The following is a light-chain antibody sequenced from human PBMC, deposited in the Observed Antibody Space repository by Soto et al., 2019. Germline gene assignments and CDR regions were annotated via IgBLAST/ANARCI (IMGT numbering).Light chain of an antibody. Sequence: EIVMTQSPATLSVSPGERATLSCRASQSLSSNLAWYQQKPGQAPRLLIYGASTRATDIPARFSGSESGTEFTLTINNLQPEDFAVYYCQQRSNWPITFGQGTRLEIK. CDR2: GAS. CDR3: QQRSNWPIT. J-gene: IGKJ5*01. CDR1: QSLSSN. V-gene: IGKV3-15*01.